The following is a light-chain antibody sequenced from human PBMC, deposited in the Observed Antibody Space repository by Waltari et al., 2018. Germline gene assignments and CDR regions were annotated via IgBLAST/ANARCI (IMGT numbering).Light chain of an antibody. CDR3: QQYFT. J-gene: IGKJ4*01. CDR1: QAIRND. CDR2: GAS. Sequence: DIQMTQSPSSLSASVGDRVTITCRTSQAIRNDLGWFQQKPGKSPKRLIHGASRLQSGVPSRFSGSGYGTEFTLTINSLQPEDFATYYCQQYFTFGGGTKVEIK. V-gene: IGKV1-17*01.